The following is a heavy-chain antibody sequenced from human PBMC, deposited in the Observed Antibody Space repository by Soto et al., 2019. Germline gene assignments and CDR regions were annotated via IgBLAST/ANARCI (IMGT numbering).Heavy chain of an antibody. V-gene: IGHV4-30-2*01. J-gene: IGHJ5*02. Sequence: PSETLSLTCEVSGDSITNGGYSWNWIRQPPGKGLKWIGYIYHGGSTQYNPSLKSRVAISVDRSKNQFYLKMKSVTAAETAVYYCTRGGPPYDFWNGPHYCDPWGQGILVTVSS. CDR1: GDSITNGGYS. CDR3: TRGGPPYDFWNGPHYCDP. CDR2: IYHGGST. D-gene: IGHD3-3*01.